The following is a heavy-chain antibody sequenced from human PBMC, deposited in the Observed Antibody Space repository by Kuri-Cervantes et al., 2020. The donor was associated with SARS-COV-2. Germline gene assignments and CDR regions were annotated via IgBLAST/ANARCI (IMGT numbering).Heavy chain of an antibody. CDR2: ISAYNGNT. D-gene: IGHD1-26*01. CDR3: ARDPLVGATPEFDY. Sequence: ASVKVSCKVSGYTLTELSMHWVRQAPGQGLEWMGWISAYNGNTNYAQKLQGRVTMTTDTSTSTAYMELRSLRSDDTAVYYCARDPLVGATPEFDYWGQGTLVTVSS. CDR1: GYTLTELS. V-gene: IGHV1-18*01. J-gene: IGHJ4*02.